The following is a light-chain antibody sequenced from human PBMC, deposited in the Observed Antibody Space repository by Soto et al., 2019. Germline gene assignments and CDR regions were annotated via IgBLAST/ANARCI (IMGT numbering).Light chain of an antibody. Sequence: QSVLTQAASVSGSPGQSITISCTGTSSDVGSYNLVSWYQQLPGKAPKLIIYEVSRRPSGVSNRFSGSKSGNTASLTISGLQAEDEADYYCCSWAGSNTFYFFGTGTKVTV. V-gene: IGLV2-23*02. CDR3: CSWAGSNTFYF. CDR2: EVS. J-gene: IGLJ1*01. CDR1: SSDVGSYNL.